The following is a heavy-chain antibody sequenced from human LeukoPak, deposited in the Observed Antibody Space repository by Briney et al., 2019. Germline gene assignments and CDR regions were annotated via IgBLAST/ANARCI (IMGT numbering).Heavy chain of an antibody. D-gene: IGHD1-26*01. Sequence: GGSLRLSCAASRFTFSSYAMNCVRQAPGKGLEWVSAISGSGGSIYYTDSVKGRFTISRDNSKNTLFLQMNSLRAEDTAVYYCAKVWGSYSTGYFDYWGQGTLVTVSS. J-gene: IGHJ4*02. CDR1: RFTFSSYA. CDR2: ISGSGGSI. V-gene: IGHV3-23*01. CDR3: AKVWGSYSTGYFDY.